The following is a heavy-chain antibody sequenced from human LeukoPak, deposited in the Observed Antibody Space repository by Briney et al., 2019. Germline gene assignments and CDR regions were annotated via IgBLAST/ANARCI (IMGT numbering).Heavy chain of an antibody. D-gene: IGHD2-8*01. CDR3: ASLYYPRLGY. Sequence: AGGSLRLSCAASGFTFSDHYMDWVRQAPAKGLEWVGRTRNKAHSYTTEYAASVKGRFTISRDDSKNSLYLPMNSLKTEDTAVYYCASLYYPRLGYWGQGTLVTVSS. CDR2: TRNKAHSYTT. V-gene: IGHV3-72*01. CDR1: GFTFSDHY. J-gene: IGHJ4*02.